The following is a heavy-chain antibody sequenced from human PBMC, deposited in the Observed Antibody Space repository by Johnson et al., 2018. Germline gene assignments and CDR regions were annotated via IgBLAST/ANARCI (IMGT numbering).Heavy chain of an antibody. CDR1: GFTFSNYG. Sequence: QVQLQESGGGVVQPGRSLRLSCAASGFTFSNYGMHWVRQAPGKGLEWVTLISYDGSNKYYADSVKGRFTISRDNSKNTLYLQMNSLRTEDTAVYYCAKSWLYGSGGYWGAFDIWGQGTVVTVSS. J-gene: IGHJ3*02. D-gene: IGHD3-10*01. CDR2: ISYDGSNK. V-gene: IGHV3-30*18. CDR3: AKSWLYGSGGYWGAFDI.